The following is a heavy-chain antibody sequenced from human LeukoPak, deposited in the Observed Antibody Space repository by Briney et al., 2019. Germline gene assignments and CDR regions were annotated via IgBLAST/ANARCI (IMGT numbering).Heavy chain of an antibody. CDR2: ISWNSGSI. CDR3: AKAVGATLARAFDI. D-gene: IGHD1-26*01. CDR1: GFTFDDYA. V-gene: IGHV3-9*01. J-gene: IGHJ3*02. Sequence: GRSLRLSCAASGFTFDDYAMHWVRQAPEKGLEWVSGISWNSGSIGYADSVKGRFTISRDNAKNSLYLQMNSLKAEDTALYYCAKAVGATLARAFDIWGQGTMVTVSS.